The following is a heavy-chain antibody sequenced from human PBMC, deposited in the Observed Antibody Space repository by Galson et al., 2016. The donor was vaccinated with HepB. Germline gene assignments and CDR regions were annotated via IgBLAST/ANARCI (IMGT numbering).Heavy chain of an antibody. CDR2: ISSSSSYI. CDR3: AREQTVTELDY. CDR1: GFRLSSYS. J-gene: IGHJ4*02. V-gene: IGHV3-21*01. D-gene: IGHD3-10*01. Sequence: SLRLSCAASGFRLSSYSMNWVRQAPGKGLEWVSYISSSSSYIYYADSVKGRFTISRDNSKNTLFLQMNSLRAEDTAMYYCAREQTVTELDYWGQGTLVTVSS.